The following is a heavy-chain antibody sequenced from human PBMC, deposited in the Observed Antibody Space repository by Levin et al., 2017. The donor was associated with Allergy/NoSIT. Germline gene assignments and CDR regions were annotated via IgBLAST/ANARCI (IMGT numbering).Heavy chain of an antibody. V-gene: IGHV5-10-1*01. CDR3: ARQVAAAYWFDP. CDR2: IDPSDSYT. D-gene: IGHD6-13*01. CDR1: GYSFTSYW. J-gene: IGHJ5*02. Sequence: HGESLKISCKGSGYSFTSYWISWVRQMPGKGLEWMGRIDPSDSYTNYSPSFQGHVTISADKSISTAYLQWSSLKASDTAMYYCARQVAAAYWFDPWGQGTLVTVSS.